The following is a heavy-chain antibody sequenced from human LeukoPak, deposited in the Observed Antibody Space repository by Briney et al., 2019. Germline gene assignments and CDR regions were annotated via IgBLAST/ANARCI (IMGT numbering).Heavy chain of an antibody. J-gene: IGHJ4*02. Sequence: GGSLRLSCAASGFTFSSYGMHWVRQAPGKGLEWVAVISYDGSNKYYADSVKGRFTISRDNSKNTLYLQMNSLRAEDTAVYYCAKDITMVRGVDYWGQGTLVTVSS. D-gene: IGHD3-10*01. CDR1: GFTFSSYG. CDR3: AKDITMVRGVDY. CDR2: ISYDGSNK. V-gene: IGHV3-30*18.